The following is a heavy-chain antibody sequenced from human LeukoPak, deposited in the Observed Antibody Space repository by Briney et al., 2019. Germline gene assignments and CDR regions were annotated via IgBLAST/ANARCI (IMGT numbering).Heavy chain of an antibody. V-gene: IGHV3-7*01. CDR1: GFTFSYHL. J-gene: IGHJ4*02. D-gene: IGHD5-18*01. CDR2: IKNDGTVK. Sequence: GGSLTLSCAASGFTFSYHLMTWVRQAPGKGLEWVANIKNDGTVKNYVDSVKGRFTISRDNAKNSLYLQMNSLRAEDTGVYYCAKDSYSKGDYWGQGVLVTVSS. CDR3: AKDSYSKGDY.